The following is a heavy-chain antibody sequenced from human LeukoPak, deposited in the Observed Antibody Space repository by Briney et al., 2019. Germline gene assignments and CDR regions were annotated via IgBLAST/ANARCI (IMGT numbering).Heavy chain of an antibody. Sequence: SETLSLTCSVSGGSISTYYWNWFRQPPGKGLEWIGHRHDGGSSNYNPSLKSRVTISIDTSKNQFSLKLNSVTAADTADYYCARAPVVRGVFGWFDFWGQGVLVTVSS. D-gene: IGHD3-10*01. CDR2: RHDGGSS. CDR3: ARAPVVRGVFGWFDF. CDR1: GGSISTYY. V-gene: IGHV4-59*01. J-gene: IGHJ5*01.